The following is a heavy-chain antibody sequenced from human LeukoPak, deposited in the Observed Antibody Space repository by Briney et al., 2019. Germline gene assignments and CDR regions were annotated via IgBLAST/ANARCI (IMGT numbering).Heavy chain of an antibody. CDR3: ARGRWFDP. V-gene: IGHV4-4*02. CDR2: IYHSGST. CDR1: GFTFSSYAM. J-gene: IGHJ5*02. Sequence: GSLRLSCAASGFTFSSYAMSWVRQAPGKGLEWIGEIYHSGSTNYNPSLKSRVTILVDKSKNQFSLKLSSVTAADTAVYYCARGRWFDPWGQGTLVTVSS.